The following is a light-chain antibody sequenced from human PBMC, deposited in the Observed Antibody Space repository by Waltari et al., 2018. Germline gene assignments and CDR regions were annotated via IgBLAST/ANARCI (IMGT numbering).Light chain of an antibody. CDR1: SSGVGGYEA. CDR3: CSIAGCPPYG. Sequence: QSALTQPRSVSGSPGQSVTIACTGTSSGVGGYEAVSWYQQHPGKAPKLVIYDVSERPSGVPDLRSGSKSGNTPSLTISGLQAEYETDYYCCSIAGCPPYGYGTGTTVTVL. CDR2: DVS. J-gene: IGLJ1*01. V-gene: IGLV2-11*01.